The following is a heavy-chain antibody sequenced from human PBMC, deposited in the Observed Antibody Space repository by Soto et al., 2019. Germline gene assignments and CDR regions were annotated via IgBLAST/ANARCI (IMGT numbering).Heavy chain of an antibody. J-gene: IGHJ4*02. D-gene: IGHD3-3*01. V-gene: IGHV2-5*02. CDR3: AHRVLRTVFGLVTTTAIYFDF. CDR2: IYWDDDK. Sequence: QITLNESGPTQVKPRQTLTLTCTFSGFSLTTSGVGVGWIRQSPGKAPEWLALIYWDDDKRYSPSLKSRLTITKDTSKNKVVLTMADLDPADTATYSCAHRVLRTVFGLVTTTAIYFDFWGQGTPVAVSS. CDR1: GFSLTTSGVG.